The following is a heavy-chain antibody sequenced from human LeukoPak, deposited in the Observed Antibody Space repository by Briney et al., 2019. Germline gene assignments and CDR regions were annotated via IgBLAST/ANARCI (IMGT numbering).Heavy chain of an antibody. CDR3: ASDLNWNYEGFDP. V-gene: IGHV1-2*02. CDR1: GYTFTGYY. J-gene: IGHJ5*02. Sequence: ASVKVSCKASGYTFTGYYMHWVRQAPGQGLEWMGWINPNSGGTNYAQKFQGRVTMTRDTSISTAYMELSRLRSDDTAVYYCASDLNWNYEGFDPWGQGTLVTASS. CDR2: INPNSGGT. D-gene: IGHD1-7*01.